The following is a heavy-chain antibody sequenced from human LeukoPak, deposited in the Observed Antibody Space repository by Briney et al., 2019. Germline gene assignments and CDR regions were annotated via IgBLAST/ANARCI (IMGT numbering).Heavy chain of an antibody. CDR3: ARDLASCAGDCYSDGFDY. D-gene: IGHD2-21*02. Sequence: SETLSLTCTVSGYSISRGYYWGWIRQSPGKGLEWIGSIYHGGSTYYNPSLRSRVIVSVDTSKNHFSLKMSSVTAADTAVYYCARDLASCAGDCYSDGFDYWGQGTLVTVSS. CDR2: IYHGGST. J-gene: IGHJ4*02. V-gene: IGHV4-38-2*02. CDR1: GYSISRGYY.